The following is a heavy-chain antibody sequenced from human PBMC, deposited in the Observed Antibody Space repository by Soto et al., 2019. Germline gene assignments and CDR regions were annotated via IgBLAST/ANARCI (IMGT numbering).Heavy chain of an antibody. V-gene: IGHV1-69*06. CDR1: GGTFSSHA. J-gene: IGHJ4*02. Sequence: QVQLVQSGAEVKKPGSSVKVSCKASGGTFSSHAINWVRQAPGQGLEWVGGILPMVGTPNYAQNFQDRVTIIADKSTRTGFMELRSLRSEDTAVYYCARGMVRGIVTSTIEHWSQGTLVTVSS. CDR2: ILPMVGTP. D-gene: IGHD3-10*01. CDR3: ARGMVRGIVTSTIEH.